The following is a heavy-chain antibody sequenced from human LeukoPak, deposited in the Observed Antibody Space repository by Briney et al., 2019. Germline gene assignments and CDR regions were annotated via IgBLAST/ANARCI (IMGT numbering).Heavy chain of an antibody. Sequence: ASVKVSCKASGYTFTSYYMHWVRQAPGQGLEWMGIINPSGGSTSYAQKFQGRVTMTRDMSTSTVYMELSSLRSEDTAVYYCARRPIAARLDYYYMDVWGKGTTVTVSS. CDR1: GYTFTSYY. CDR3: ARRPIAARLDYYYMDV. D-gene: IGHD6-6*01. CDR2: INPSGGST. V-gene: IGHV1-46*01. J-gene: IGHJ6*03.